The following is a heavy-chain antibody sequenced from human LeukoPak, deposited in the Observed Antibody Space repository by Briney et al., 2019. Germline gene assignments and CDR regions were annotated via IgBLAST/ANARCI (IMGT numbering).Heavy chain of an antibody. CDR2: IYYSGST. J-gene: IGHJ4*02. V-gene: IGHV4-59*01. CDR1: GGSICSYY. D-gene: IGHD6-6*01. Sequence: KSSETLSLTCTVSGGSICSYYWSWIRQPPGKGLEWIGYIYYSGSTNYNPSLKSRVTISVDTSKNQFSLKLSSVTAADTALYYCARGVEYSSSSGLGYWGQRTLVTVSS. CDR3: ARGVEYSSSSGLGY.